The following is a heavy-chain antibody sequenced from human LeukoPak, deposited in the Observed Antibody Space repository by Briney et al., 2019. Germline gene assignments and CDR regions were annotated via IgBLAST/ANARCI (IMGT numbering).Heavy chain of an antibody. CDR3: ARWYCSNNVCFHMDV. Sequence: SQTLSLTCTVSGDSISSYYRSWIRQPPGKGPEGIGYVHYSGRSAYIPSLKSQVTMSVEPSKNQFSMSLTSGTVADTALYYCARWYCSNNVCFHMDVWGKGTTVTVFS. D-gene: IGHD2-8*01. CDR2: VHYSGRS. J-gene: IGHJ6*03. V-gene: IGHV4-59*08. CDR1: GDSISSYY.